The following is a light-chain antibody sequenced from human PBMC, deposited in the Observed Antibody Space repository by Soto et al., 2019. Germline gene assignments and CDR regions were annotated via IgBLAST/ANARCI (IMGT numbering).Light chain of an antibody. CDR2: GAS. CDR3: QQYGSSPAT. Sequence: EIVLTQSPGTLSLSPGERATLSCRASQSVSSSYLAWYQQKPGQAPRVLIYGASSRATGIPDRFSGSGSGTDFTLTISRLEPEDFAVYYCQQYGSSPATFGQGTNVEIK. J-gene: IGKJ1*01. V-gene: IGKV3-20*01. CDR1: QSVSSSY.